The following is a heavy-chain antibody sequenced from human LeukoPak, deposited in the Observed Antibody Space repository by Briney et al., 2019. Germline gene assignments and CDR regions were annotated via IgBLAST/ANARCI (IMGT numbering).Heavy chain of an antibody. D-gene: IGHD3-22*01. CDR3: AKDIGSSGYYLVTGVDY. Sequence: GGSLRLSCAASGFTFDDYAMHWVRQAPGKGLEWVSGISWNSGSIGYADSVKGRFTISRDNAKNSLYLQMNSLRAEDTALYYCAKDIGSSGYYLVTGVDYWGQGTLVTVSS. J-gene: IGHJ4*02. CDR1: GFTFDDYA. V-gene: IGHV3-9*01. CDR2: ISWNSGSI.